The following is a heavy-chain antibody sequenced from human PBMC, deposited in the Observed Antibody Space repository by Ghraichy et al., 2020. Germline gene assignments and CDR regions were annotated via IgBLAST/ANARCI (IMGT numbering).Heavy chain of an antibody. CDR1: GFTFSTYA. CDR2: VSGGGSGGTI. Sequence: GGSLRLSCAASGFTFSTYAMGWVRQAPGKGLEWVSVVSGGGSGGTIYYADSVKGRFTISGDNSKNTLYLPMDSLRAEETAVYFCAKFVGPRIQLWYFHIWGQGTLVTVAS. D-gene: IGHD5-18*01. V-gene: IGHV3-23*01. CDR3: AKFVGPRIQLWYFHI. J-gene: IGHJ4*02.